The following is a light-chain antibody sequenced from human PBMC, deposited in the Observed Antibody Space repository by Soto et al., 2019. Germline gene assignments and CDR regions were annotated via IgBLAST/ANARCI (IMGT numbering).Light chain of an antibody. CDR3: SSQTASATVL. J-gene: IGLJ2*01. Sequence: QSALTQPASVSGSPGQSITISCTGTSSDVGAYNFVSWYQQFPGKAPKLMIYEVSNRPSGVSDRFSGSKSGNTAPLIISGLRPEDEADYYCSSQTASATVLFGGGTKLTVL. CDR1: SSDVGAYNF. CDR2: EVS. V-gene: IGLV2-14*01.